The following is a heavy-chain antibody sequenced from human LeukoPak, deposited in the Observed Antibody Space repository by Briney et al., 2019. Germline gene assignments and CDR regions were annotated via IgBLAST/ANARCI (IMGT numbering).Heavy chain of an antibody. D-gene: IGHD3-3*01. Sequence: GGSLRLSCAASGFTFSSYEMNWVRQAPGTGLEWVSYISSSGSTIYYADSVKGRFTISRDNAKNSLYLQMNSLRAEDTAVYYCARATYYDFWSGYYGALDYWGQGTLVTVSS. CDR1: GFTFSSYE. CDR2: ISSSGSTI. J-gene: IGHJ4*02. V-gene: IGHV3-48*03. CDR3: ARATYYDFWSGYYGALDY.